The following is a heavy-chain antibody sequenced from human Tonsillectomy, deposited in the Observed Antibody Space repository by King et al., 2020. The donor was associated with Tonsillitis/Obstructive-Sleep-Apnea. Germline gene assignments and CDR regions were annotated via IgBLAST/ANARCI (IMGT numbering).Heavy chain of an antibody. CDR1: GGSISSYY. CDR3: ARDMVLEAGGDAFDI. D-gene: IGHD2-8*01. Sequence: VQLQESGPGLVKPSETLSLTCTVAGGSISSYYWSWIRRPPGRGREWSGYIYYSGSSNNNPSLKSRVTISVDTSKNQFSLKLSSVTAADTAVYYCARDMVLEAGGDAFDIWGQGTMVTVSS. V-gene: IGHV4-59*01. J-gene: IGHJ3*02. CDR2: IYYSGSS.